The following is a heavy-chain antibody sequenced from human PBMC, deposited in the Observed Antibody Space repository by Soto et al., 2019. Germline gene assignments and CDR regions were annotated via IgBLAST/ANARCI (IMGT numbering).Heavy chain of an antibody. CDR2: IYYSGST. V-gene: IGHV4-31*03. J-gene: IGHJ4*02. CDR3: ARVSTGGYFDY. D-gene: IGHD3-10*01. CDR1: GGSISSGGYY. Sequence: SETLSLTCTVSGGSISSGGYYWSWIRQHPGKGLEWIGYIYYSGSTYYNPSLKSRVTISVDTSKNQFSLKLSSVTAADTAVYYCARVSTGGYFDYWGQGTLVTVSS.